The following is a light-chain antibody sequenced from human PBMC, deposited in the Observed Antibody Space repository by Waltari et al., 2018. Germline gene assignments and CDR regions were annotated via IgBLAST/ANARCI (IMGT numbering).Light chain of an antibody. Sequence: QAVLTQPSSLSASPGASARLTCTLHSGINVADRKLYWYQQKPGKPPQYLLRFRSDLDNQQASGLPSRFSGSKDASANAGILLISGLQSEDEADYYCMIWNSGTSVFGGGTTLTVL. CDR3: MIWNSGTSV. CDR2: FRSDLDN. CDR1: SGINVADRK. J-gene: IGLJ2*01. V-gene: IGLV5-45*03.